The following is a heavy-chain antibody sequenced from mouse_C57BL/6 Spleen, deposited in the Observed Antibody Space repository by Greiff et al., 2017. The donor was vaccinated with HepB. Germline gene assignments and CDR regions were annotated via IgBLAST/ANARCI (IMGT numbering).Heavy chain of an antibody. Sequence: DVMLVESGGGLVKPGGSLKLSCAASGFTFSSYTMSWVRQTPEKRLEWVATISGGGGNTYYPDSVKGRFTISRDNAKNTLYLQMSSLRSEDTALYYCARLYDGYPYAMDYWGQGTSVTVSS. CDR1: GFTFSSYT. V-gene: IGHV5-9*01. CDR2: ISGGGGNT. D-gene: IGHD2-3*01. J-gene: IGHJ4*01. CDR3: ARLYDGYPYAMDY.